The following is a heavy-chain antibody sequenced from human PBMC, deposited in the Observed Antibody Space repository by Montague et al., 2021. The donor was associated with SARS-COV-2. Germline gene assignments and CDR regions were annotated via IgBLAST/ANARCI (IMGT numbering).Heavy chain of an antibody. CDR3: AGSRRPVVVPGAGPAGRAFDI. D-gene: IGHD2-2*01. CDR1: GGSFSNYY. CDR2: VNQSGTT. J-gene: IGHJ3*02. V-gene: IGHV4-34*01. Sequence: SETLSLTCAISGGSFSNYYWSWIRQPPGKGLEWIGEVNQSGTTIYNPSVKSGATISEDTSKNQFYLRLNSVTAADTAVYYCAGSRRPVVVPGAGPAGRAFDIWGQGTMVTVS.